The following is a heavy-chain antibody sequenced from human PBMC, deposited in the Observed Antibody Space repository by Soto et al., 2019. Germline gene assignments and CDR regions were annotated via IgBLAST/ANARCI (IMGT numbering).Heavy chain of an antibody. Sequence: TGGSLRLSCEASGFIFSSYAMNWVRQAPGKGLQWVSSITGSSDYTSYIASVKGRFTISRDNYKNTLYLQMNSIRAEDTAVYFCSKEQTTGAHYALDYWGQGTLVTVSS. CDR2: ITGSSDYT. CDR1: GFIFSSYA. V-gene: IGHV3-23*01. D-gene: IGHD2-8*02. J-gene: IGHJ4*02. CDR3: SKEQTTGAHYALDY.